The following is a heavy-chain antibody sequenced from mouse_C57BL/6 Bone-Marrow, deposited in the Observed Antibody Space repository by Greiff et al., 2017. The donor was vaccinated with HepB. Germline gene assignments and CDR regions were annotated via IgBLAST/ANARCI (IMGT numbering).Heavy chain of an antibody. V-gene: IGHV2-9-1*01. CDR2: IWTGGGT. Sequence: VKLVESGPGLVAPSQSLSITCTVSGFSLTSYAISWVRQPPGKGLEWLGVIWTGGGTNYNSALKSRLSISKDNSKRQVFLKMNSLQTDDTARYYCARTYGNYPLYFDYWGQGTTLTVSS. D-gene: IGHD2-10*02. J-gene: IGHJ2*01. CDR1: GFSLTSYA. CDR3: ARTYGNYPLYFDY.